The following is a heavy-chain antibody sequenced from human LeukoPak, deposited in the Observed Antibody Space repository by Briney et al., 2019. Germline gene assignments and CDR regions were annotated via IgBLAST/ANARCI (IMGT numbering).Heavy chain of an antibody. CDR2: ISAYNGNT. D-gene: IGHD2-2*01. V-gene: IGHV1-18*01. Sequence: ASVKVSCKASGYTFTSYGISWVRQAPGQGLEWMGWISAYNGNTNYAQKLQGRVTMTTDTSTSTAYMELRSLRSDDTAVYYCASYTRRYCSSTSCPYYFDYWGQGTLVAVSS. J-gene: IGHJ4*02. CDR1: GYTFTSYG. CDR3: ASYTRRYCSSTSCPYYFDY.